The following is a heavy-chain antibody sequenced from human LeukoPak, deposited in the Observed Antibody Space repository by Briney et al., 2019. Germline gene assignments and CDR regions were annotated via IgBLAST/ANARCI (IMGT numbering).Heavy chain of an antibody. CDR1: GGSVTSTNW. D-gene: IGHD3-3*01. V-gene: IGHV4-4*02. Sequence: PSGTLSLTCAVSGGSVTSTNWWTWVRPPPGKGLEWIGEVHLDGRTNYNPSLTGRLTMSVDLYENHISLKLTSVTAADTAVYYCAREGGFYRPLDYSGQGTLVTVSS. CDR2: VHLDGRT. CDR3: AREGGFYRPLDY. J-gene: IGHJ4*02.